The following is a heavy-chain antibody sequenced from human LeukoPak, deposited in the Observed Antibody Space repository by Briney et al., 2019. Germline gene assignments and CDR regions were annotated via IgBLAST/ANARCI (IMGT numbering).Heavy chain of an antibody. CDR1: GGSISSGSYY. D-gene: IGHD6-19*01. V-gene: IGHV4-61*02. Sequence: SQTLSLTCTVSGGSISSGSYYWSWIRQPAGKGLEWIGRIYTSGSTNYNPSLKSRVTISVDTSKNQFSLKLSSVTAADTAVYYCARVVAVAAQVDYWGQGTLVTVSS. J-gene: IGHJ4*02. CDR3: ARVVAVAAQVDY. CDR2: IYTSGST.